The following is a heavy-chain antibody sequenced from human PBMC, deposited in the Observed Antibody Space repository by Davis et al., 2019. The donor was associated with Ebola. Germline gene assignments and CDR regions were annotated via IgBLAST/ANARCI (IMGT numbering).Heavy chain of an antibody. D-gene: IGHD1-7*01. V-gene: IGHV3-30-3*01. Sequence: GGSLRLSCAASGFTFSSYAMHWVRQAPGKGLEWVAVISYDGSNKYYADSVKGRFTISRDNSKNTLYLQMNSLRAEDTAVYYCARSTELGYWGQGTLVIVSS. CDR2: ISYDGSNK. CDR3: ARSTELGY. J-gene: IGHJ4*02. CDR1: GFTFSSYA.